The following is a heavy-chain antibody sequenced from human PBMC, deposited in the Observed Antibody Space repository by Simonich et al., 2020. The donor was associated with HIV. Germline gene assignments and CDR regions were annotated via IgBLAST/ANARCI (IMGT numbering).Heavy chain of an antibody. D-gene: IGHD1-20*01. J-gene: IGHJ3*02. Sequence: QVQLQQWGAGLLKPSETLYLTCAVYGGSFSGYFWGWIRQPPGKGLGWIGDINHSGSTKHNPSLKGLVSLAVDKSKNEFSLKLSSVTAADTAVYFCARLFNWNDGSTFDIWGQGTMVTVSS. CDR1: GGSFSGYF. CDR2: INHSGST. V-gene: IGHV4-34*01. CDR3: ARLFNWNDGSTFDI.